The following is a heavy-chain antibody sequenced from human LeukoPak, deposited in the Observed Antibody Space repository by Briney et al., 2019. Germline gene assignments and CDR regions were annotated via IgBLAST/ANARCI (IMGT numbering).Heavy chain of an antibody. CDR2: IYPGGRI. CDR3: ARAPWAYGNYVHAFDI. D-gene: IGHD4-11*01. J-gene: IGHJ3*02. CDR1: GGSFRGDYY. Sequence: PSQTPSLTCTVSGGSFRGDYYWAWIRQPPGKGLEWIGSIYPGGRIYYNPSLKSRVSISIDTSNNDLSLKVTSVTAADTAGYYCARAPWAYGNYVHAFDIWGQGTMVTVSS. V-gene: IGHV4-38-2*02.